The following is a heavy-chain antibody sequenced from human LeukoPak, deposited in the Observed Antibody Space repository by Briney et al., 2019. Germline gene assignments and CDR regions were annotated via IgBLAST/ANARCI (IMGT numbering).Heavy chain of an antibody. V-gene: IGHV4-31*03. CDR1: GGSISSGGYY. CDR2: IYYSGST. J-gene: IGHJ4*02. CDR3: ASGGYDILTGPYYFDY. Sequence: SETLSLTCTVSGGSISSGGYYWSWIRQHPGKGLEWIGYIYYSGSTYYNPSLKSRVTISVDTSKNQFSLKLSPVTAADTAVYYCASGGYDILTGPYYFDYWGQGTLVTVSS. D-gene: IGHD3-9*01.